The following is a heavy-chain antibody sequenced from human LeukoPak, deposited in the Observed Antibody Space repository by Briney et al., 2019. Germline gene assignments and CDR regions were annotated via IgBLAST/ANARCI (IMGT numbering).Heavy chain of an antibody. CDR1: GGSISSGGYY. CDR2: IYHSGST. J-gene: IGHJ3*02. Sequence: SETLSLTCTVSGGSISSGGYYWSWIRQPPGKGLEWIGYIYHSGSTYYNPSLKSRLTISVDRSKNQFSLKLTSVTAADTAVYYCARHSAHSSTNDAFDIWGQGTMVIVSS. D-gene: IGHD6-13*01. CDR3: ARHSAHSSTNDAFDI. V-gene: IGHV4-30-2*02.